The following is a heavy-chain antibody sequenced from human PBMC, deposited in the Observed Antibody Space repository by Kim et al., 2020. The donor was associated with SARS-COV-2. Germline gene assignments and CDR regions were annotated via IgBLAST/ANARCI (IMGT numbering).Heavy chain of an antibody. D-gene: IGHD3-10*01. CDR3: AKDGEVEPHGMDV. CDR1: GFTFDDYA. J-gene: IGHJ6*02. Sequence: GGSLRLSCAASGFTFDDYAMHWVRQAPGKGLEWVSGISWNSGSIGYADSVKGRFTISRDNAKNSLYLQMNSLRAEDTALYYCAKDGEVEPHGMDVWGQGTTVTVSS. V-gene: IGHV3-9*01. CDR2: ISWNSGSI.